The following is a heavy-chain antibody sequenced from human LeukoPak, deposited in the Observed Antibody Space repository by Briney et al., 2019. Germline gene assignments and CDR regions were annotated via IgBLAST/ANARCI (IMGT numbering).Heavy chain of an antibody. Sequence: SGPTLVKPTQTLTLTCTFSGFYLTAERVVVGWIRHPPGKTLEWLALVYWNDDKRYGPSLKNRLTISKDTSKNQVVLTMGNMDPVDTATYYCAHRLLPVPFDYWGQGILVTVSS. D-gene: IGHD2-2*01. J-gene: IGHJ4*02. CDR1: GFYLTAERVV. CDR2: VYWNDDK. V-gene: IGHV2-5*01. CDR3: AHRLLPVPFDY.